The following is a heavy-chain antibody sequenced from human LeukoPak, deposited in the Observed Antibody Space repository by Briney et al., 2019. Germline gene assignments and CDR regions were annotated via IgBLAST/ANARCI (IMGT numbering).Heavy chain of an antibody. CDR1: GGSISSGSYY. CDR3: ARGGSYYDSSGYRFDY. V-gene: IGHV4-61*02. CDR2: IYTRGST. D-gene: IGHD3-22*01. Sequence: PSETLSLTCTVSGGSISSGSYYWSWTRQPAGKGLEWIGRIYTRGSTNYNPSLKTRVTISVDTSKNQFSLKLSSVTAADTAVYYCARGGSYYDSSGYRFDYWGQGTLVTVSS. J-gene: IGHJ4*02.